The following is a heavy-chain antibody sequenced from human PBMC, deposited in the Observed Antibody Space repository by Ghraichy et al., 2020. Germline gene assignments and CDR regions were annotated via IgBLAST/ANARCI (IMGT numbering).Heavy chain of an antibody. CDR2: ISNDGTRT. D-gene: IGHD6-19*01. CDR3: VKRDGSSGWSYDY. V-gene: IGHV3-64D*09. Sequence: GGSLRLSCSASGFTFSSSAMHWVRQGPGEGLEYVSTISNDGTRTYYADSVKGRFTNSRDNSKSTLFLQISSLRVEDTAVYYCVKRDGSSGWSYDYWGQGTQVTVSS. CDR1: GFTFSSSA. J-gene: IGHJ4*02.